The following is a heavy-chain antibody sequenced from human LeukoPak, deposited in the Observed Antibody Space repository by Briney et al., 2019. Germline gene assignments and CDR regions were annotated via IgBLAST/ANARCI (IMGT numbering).Heavy chain of an antibody. D-gene: IGHD2-2*01. V-gene: IGHV4-34*01. Sequence: SETLSLTCAVYGGSFSGYYWSWIRQPPGKGLEWIGEINHSGSTNYNPSLKSRVTISVDTSRNQFSLKLSSVTAADTAVYYCARGIVVVPAAMRNFDYWGQGTLVTVSS. J-gene: IGHJ4*02. CDR1: GGSFSGYY. CDR3: ARGIVVVPAAMRNFDY. CDR2: INHSGST.